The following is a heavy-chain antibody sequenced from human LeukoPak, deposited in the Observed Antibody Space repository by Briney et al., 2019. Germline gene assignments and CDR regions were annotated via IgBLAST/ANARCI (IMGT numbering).Heavy chain of an antibody. CDR2: IIPIFGTA. Sequence: SVKVSCKASGGTFSSYAISWERQAPGQGLEWMGGIIPIFGTANYAQKFQGRVTITTDESTSTAYMELSSLRSEDTAVYYRARGGRNDFWSGYYDYWGQGTLVTVSS. CDR1: GGTFSSYA. J-gene: IGHJ4*02. V-gene: IGHV1-69*05. CDR3: ARGGRNDFWSGYYDY. D-gene: IGHD3-3*01.